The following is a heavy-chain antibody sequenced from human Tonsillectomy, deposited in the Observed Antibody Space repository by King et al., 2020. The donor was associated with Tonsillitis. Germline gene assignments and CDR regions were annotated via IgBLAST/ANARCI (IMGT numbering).Heavy chain of an antibody. Sequence: VQLVESGGGLVQPGGSLRLSCAASGFSFSNYWMAWVRQAPGKGLEWVAKMKGDGSRKYSVDSVTGRFTISRDNAKNSLYLQINSLRAEDTAMYYCTKVGNYCYSGIYYDVFDIWGKGTMVTVSS. V-gene: IGHV3-7*01. D-gene: IGHD3-22*01. J-gene: IGHJ3*02. CDR2: MKGDGSRK. CDR1: GFSFSNYW. CDR3: TKVGNYCYSGIYYDVFDI.